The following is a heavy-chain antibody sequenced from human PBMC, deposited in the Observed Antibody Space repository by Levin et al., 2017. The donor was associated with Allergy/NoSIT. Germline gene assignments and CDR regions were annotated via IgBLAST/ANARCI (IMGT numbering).Heavy chain of an antibody. CDR1: GFTFSSYY. V-gene: IGHV3-74*01. CDR2: IHTDTSVT. D-gene: IGHD2-15*01. J-gene: IGHJ4*02. Sequence: GESLKISCAASGFTFSSYYMHWVRQAPGKGLAWVSNIHTDTSVTNYADSVKGRFTISRDNAKNTLYLQVNSLRAEDTAVYYCARGGCSATSCLDYWGQGTLVTVSS. CDR3: ARGGCSATSCLDY.